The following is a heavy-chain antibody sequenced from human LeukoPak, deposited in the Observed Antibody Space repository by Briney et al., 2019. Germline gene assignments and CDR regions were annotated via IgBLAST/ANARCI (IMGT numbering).Heavy chain of an antibody. CDR3: ATLDLLDY. J-gene: IGHJ4*02. V-gene: IGHV1-2*02. CDR1: GYTFTGYF. CDR2: INPNSGGT. Sequence: ASVKVSCKASGYTFTGYFIHWVRQAPGQGLEWMGWINPNSGGTNSAQKFQGRVSMTRDTSINSAYMELSRLRSDDTAVYYFATLDLLDYWGQGTLVTVSS.